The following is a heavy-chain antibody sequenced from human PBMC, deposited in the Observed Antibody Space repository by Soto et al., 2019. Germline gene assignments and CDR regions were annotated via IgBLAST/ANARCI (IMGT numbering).Heavy chain of an antibody. V-gene: IGHV1-18*01. Sequence: ASVKVSCKASGYTFTSYGISWVRQAPGQGLEWMGWISAYNGNTNYAQKLQGRVTMTTDTSTSTAYMELRSLRSDDTAVYYCARGVAYGDYVDAFDIWGQGTMVTVSS. CDR1: GYTFTSYG. D-gene: IGHD4-17*01. CDR2: ISAYNGNT. CDR3: ARGVAYGDYVDAFDI. J-gene: IGHJ3*02.